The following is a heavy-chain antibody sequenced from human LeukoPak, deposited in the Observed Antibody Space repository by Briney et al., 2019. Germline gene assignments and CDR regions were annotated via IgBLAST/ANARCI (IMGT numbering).Heavy chain of an antibody. CDR1: GFTFGAYA. Sequence: GGSLRLSCTASGFTFGAYAVTWVRQAPGKGLEWVGFIRSTAYGGTTDFAASVKGRFTISRDDSKTIAYLQMNSLKTEDTAIYYCTLAYCGGDCYSILDSWGQGTLVTVSS. CDR3: TLAYCGGDCYSILDS. CDR2: IRSTAYGGTT. V-gene: IGHV3-49*04. J-gene: IGHJ4*02. D-gene: IGHD2-21*02.